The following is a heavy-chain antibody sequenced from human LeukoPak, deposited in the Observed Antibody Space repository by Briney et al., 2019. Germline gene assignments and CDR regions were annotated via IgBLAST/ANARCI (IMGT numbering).Heavy chain of an antibody. Sequence: GRSLRLSCAASGFTFSSYGMHWVRQAPGKGLEWVAVISYDGSNKYYADSVKGRFTISRDNAKNSLYLQMNSLRAEDTAVYYCARDLRETKYQLLHNWFDPWGQGTLVTVSS. CDR2: ISYDGSNK. CDR1: GFTFSSYG. CDR3: ARDLRETKYQLLHNWFDP. V-gene: IGHV3-30*03. J-gene: IGHJ5*02. D-gene: IGHD2-2*01.